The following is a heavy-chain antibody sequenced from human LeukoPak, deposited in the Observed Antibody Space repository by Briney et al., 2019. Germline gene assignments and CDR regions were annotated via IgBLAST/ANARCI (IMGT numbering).Heavy chain of an antibody. CDR1: GYTFTSYG. CDR2: ISAYNGNT. CDR3: ASLDYDILTGPDY. Sequence: ASVKVSCKASGYTFTSYGISWVRQAPGQGLEWMGWISAYNGNTNYAQKFQGRVTMTRDTSISTAYMELSRLRSDDTAVYYCASLDYDILTGPDYWGQGTLVTVSS. J-gene: IGHJ4*02. V-gene: IGHV1-18*01. D-gene: IGHD3-9*01.